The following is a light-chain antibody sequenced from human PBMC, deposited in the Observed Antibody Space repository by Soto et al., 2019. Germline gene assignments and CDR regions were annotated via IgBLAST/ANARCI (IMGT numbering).Light chain of an antibody. J-gene: IGKJ1*01. CDR3: QQYNTYSRM. CDR2: EAS. CDR1: QSISIG. V-gene: IGKV1-5*03. Sequence: DIQMTQSPSTLSASVGDRVTITCRASQSISIGLAWYQQRPGKAPKLLIYEASSLETGVPSRFSGSGSGTEFTLTISSLQPDDFATYYCQQYNTYSRMFGQGTKVEIK.